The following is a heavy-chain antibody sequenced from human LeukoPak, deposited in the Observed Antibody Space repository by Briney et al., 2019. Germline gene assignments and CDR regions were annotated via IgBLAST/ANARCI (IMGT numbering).Heavy chain of an antibody. CDR2: ILGSGGST. Sequence: GGSLRLSCAASGFTFNNYAMSWVRQAPGKGLEWVSAILGSGGSTYYADSVKGRFTVSRDNSKSTLYLQMNSLRAEDTALYYCAKWGDYDALTGYYVPDYWGQGTLVTVSS. CDR1: GFTFNNYA. CDR3: AKWGDYDALTGYYVPDY. J-gene: IGHJ4*02. V-gene: IGHV3-23*01. D-gene: IGHD3-9*01.